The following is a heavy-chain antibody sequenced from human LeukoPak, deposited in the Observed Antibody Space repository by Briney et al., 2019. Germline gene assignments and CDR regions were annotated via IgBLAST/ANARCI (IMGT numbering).Heavy chain of an antibody. CDR1: GASISSYY. CDR3: ARVGDSATYFDY. CDR2: MYTSGST. J-gene: IGHJ4*02. Sequence: SETLSLTCTVSGASISSYYWSWIRQPTGKGLEWIGRMYTSGSTNYNPSLKSRVTMSGDKSNNQFFLKLSSVTAADTAVYYCARVGDSATYFDYWGQGTLVTVSS. D-gene: IGHD2-21*02. V-gene: IGHV4-4*07.